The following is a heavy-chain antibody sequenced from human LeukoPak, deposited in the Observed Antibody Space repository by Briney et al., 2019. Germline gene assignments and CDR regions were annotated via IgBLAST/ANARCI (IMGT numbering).Heavy chain of an antibody. D-gene: IGHD2-21*02. Sequence: ASVKVSCKASGYTFAIYGISWVRQAPGQGLEWMGWVSAYNGHTSYAQKFQGRVTMTRNNSISTAYMELSSLRSEDTAVYYCARGRRSGGDNLDFWGQGTLVTVSS. J-gene: IGHJ4*02. CDR1: GYTFAIYG. V-gene: IGHV1-18*01. CDR3: ARGRRSGGDNLDF. CDR2: VSAYNGHT.